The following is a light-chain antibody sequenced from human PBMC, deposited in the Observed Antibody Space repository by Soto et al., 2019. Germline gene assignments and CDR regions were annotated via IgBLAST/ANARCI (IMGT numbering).Light chain of an antibody. J-gene: IGLJ2*01. CDR3: SSFEASNNLL. V-gene: IGLV2-8*01. CDR2: EVS. Sequence: QSALTQPPSASGSPGQSVTISCTGTISDVGGYNYVSWYQQHPGKAHKLMIYEVSKRPSGVPDRFSGSKSGNTASLTVSGLQVEDEADYYCSSFEASNNLLFGGGTKVTVL. CDR1: ISDVGGYNY.